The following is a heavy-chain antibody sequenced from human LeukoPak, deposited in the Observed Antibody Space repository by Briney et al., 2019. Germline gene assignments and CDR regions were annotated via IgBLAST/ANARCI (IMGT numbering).Heavy chain of an antibody. CDR2: IRYDGSNK. J-gene: IGHJ1*01. CDR3: AAGSASITMIVVVITAEYFQH. CDR1: GFTFSSYG. Sequence: PGGSLRLSCAASGFTFSSYGMHWVRQAPGKGLEWVAFIRYDGSNKCYADSVKGRFTISRDNSKNTLYLQMNSLRAEDTAVYYCAAGSASITMIVVVITAEYFQHWGQGTLVTVSS. D-gene: IGHD3-22*01. V-gene: IGHV3-30*02.